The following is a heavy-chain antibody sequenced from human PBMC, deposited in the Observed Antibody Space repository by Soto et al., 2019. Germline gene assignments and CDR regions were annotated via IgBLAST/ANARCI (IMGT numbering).Heavy chain of an antibody. CDR1: GLTFSNYD. V-gene: IGHV3-23*01. Sequence: EVQLLESGGGLVQPGGSLRLSCVASGLTFSNYDMSWVRQAPGKGLEWVSGISGSGATTYYAGSVKGRFTISRDNSKNTLYLQMNSLRAEDTAVYYCVRDGYPAWVYGVDVWGQGTTVTVSS. J-gene: IGHJ6*02. CDR3: VRDGYPAWVYGVDV. D-gene: IGHD1-1*01. CDR2: ISGSGATT.